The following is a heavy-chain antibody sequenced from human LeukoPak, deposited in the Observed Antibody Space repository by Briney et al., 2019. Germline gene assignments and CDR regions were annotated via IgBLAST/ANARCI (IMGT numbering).Heavy chain of an antibody. Sequence: GGSLRLSCAASGFTFSSYSMNWVRQAPGKGLEWVSSISSSSSYIYYADSVKGRFTISRDNAKNSLYLQMNSLRAEDTAVYYCAREYSSSWDPGYWGQGTLVTVSS. D-gene: IGHD6-13*01. V-gene: IGHV3-21*01. CDR1: GFTFSSYS. CDR2: ISSSSSYI. J-gene: IGHJ4*02. CDR3: AREYSSSWDPGY.